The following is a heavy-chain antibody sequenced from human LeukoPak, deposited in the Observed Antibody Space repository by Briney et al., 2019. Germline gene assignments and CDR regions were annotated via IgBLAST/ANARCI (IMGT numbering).Heavy chain of an antibody. Sequence: SETLSLTCTVSGGSISSSSYYWGWIRQPPGKGLEWIGSIYYSGSTYYNPSLKSRVTISVDTSKNQFSLKLSSVTAADTAVYYCARHLDGYIGFDYWGHGTLVTVSS. J-gene: IGHJ4*01. CDR2: IYYSGST. CDR3: ARHLDGYIGFDY. D-gene: IGHD5-24*01. CDR1: GGSISSSSYY. V-gene: IGHV4-39*01.